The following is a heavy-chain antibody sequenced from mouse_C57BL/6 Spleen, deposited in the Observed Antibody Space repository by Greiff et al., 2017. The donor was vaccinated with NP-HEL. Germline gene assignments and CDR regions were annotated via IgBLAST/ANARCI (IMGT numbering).Heavy chain of an antibody. CDR3: ARWYYGSSSYYAMDY. CDR1: GYTFTSYW. CDR2: IYPGSGST. D-gene: IGHD1-1*01. V-gene: IGHV1-55*01. Sequence: QVQLQQSGAELVKPGASVKMSCKASGYTFTSYWITWVKQRPGQGLEWIGDIYPGSGSTNYNEKFKSKATLTVDTSSSTAYMQLSSLTSEDSAVYYCARWYYGSSSYYAMDYWGQGTSVTVSS. J-gene: IGHJ4*01.